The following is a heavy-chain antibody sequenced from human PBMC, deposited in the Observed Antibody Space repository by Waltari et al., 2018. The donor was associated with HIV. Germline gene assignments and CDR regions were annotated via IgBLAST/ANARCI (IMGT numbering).Heavy chain of an antibody. CDR2: ISGRGGST. CDR1: GFTFRNDA. D-gene: IGHD6-19*01. Sequence: EVQLLEFGGGLVQPGGSRRLACAPSGFTFRNDARNWVRQAQGKGLEWVSAISGRGGSTHYADSVKGRFSISRDNSKNTLYLQMNSLRPEDTAIYYCAKGGRAVAGNWFDPWGQGTLVTVSS. V-gene: IGHV3-23*01. CDR3: AKGGRAVAGNWFDP. J-gene: IGHJ5*02.